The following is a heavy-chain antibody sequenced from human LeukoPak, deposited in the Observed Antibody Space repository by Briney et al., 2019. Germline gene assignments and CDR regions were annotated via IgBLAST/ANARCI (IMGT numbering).Heavy chain of an antibody. D-gene: IGHD5-24*01. Sequence: GGSLRLSCAASGFTFSSYGMHWVRQAPGKGLEWVAVISYDGSNKYYADSVKGRFTISRDNSKNTLYLQMNSLRAEDTAVYYCAKDLGDGYTPYYFDYWGQGTLVTVSS. J-gene: IGHJ4*02. CDR2: ISYDGSNK. V-gene: IGHV3-30*18. CDR3: AKDLGDGYTPYYFDY. CDR1: GFTFSSYG.